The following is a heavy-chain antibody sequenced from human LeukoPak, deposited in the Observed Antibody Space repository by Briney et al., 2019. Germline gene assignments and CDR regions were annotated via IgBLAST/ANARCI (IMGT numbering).Heavy chain of an antibody. CDR3: ARQNVLLWFGEG. CDR2: IYYSGST. CDR1: GGSISSSSYY. D-gene: IGHD3-10*01. J-gene: IGHJ4*02. Sequence: PSETLSLTCTVSGGSISSSSYYWGWIRRPPGKGLEWIGSIYYSGSTYYNPSLKSRVTISVDTSKNQFSLKLSSVTAADTAVYYCARQNVLLWFGEGWGQGTLVTVSS. V-gene: IGHV4-39*01.